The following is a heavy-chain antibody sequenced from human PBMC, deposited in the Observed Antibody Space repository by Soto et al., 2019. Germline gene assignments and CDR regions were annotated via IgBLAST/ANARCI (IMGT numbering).Heavy chain of an antibody. V-gene: IGHV1-18*01. CDR1: GYSFTSYG. CDR3: ARDVPDTSLFFYYYGMDV. D-gene: IGHD2-21*01. Sequence: QVHLVQSGAEVRQPGASVKVSCKASGYSFTSYGISWVRQAPGQGLEWMGWISTDNGNTNYAHNLQGRVSMTIDPVTSTAYMDLWSLGSDDTAVYYCARDVPDTSLFFYYYGMDVWVQGTTVPVSS. J-gene: IGHJ6*02. CDR2: ISTDNGNT.